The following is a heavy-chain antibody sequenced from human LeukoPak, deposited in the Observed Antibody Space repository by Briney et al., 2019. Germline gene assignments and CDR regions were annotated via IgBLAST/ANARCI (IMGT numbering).Heavy chain of an antibody. CDR3: AVMVRGVHLADY. J-gene: IGHJ4*02. Sequence: ASVKVSCKASGGTFSSYAISWVRQAPGQGLEWMGGIIPIFGTANYAQKFQGRVTITADKSTSTAYMDLSSLRSEDTAVYYCAVMVRGVHLADYWGQGTLVTVSS. D-gene: IGHD3-10*01. V-gene: IGHV1-69*06. CDR1: GGTFSSYA. CDR2: IIPIFGTA.